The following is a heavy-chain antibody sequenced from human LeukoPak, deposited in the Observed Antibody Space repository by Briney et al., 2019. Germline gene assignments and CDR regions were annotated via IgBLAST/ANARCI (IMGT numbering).Heavy chain of an antibody. CDR2: ISSSGSTI. Sequence: GGSLRLSCAASGFTFSDYYMSWIRQAPGKGLEWVSYISSSGSTIYYADSVKGRFTISRDNAKNSLYLQMNSLRAEDTAVYYCAKDRWLQLPFDYWGQGTLVTVSS. D-gene: IGHD5-24*01. V-gene: IGHV3-11*01. CDR1: GFTFSDYY. CDR3: AKDRWLQLPFDY. J-gene: IGHJ4*02.